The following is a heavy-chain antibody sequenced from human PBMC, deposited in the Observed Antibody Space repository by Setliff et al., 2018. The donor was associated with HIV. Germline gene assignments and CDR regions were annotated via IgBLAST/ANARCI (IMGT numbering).Heavy chain of an antibody. CDR3: TTGLPLFCSGGSCLFDF. CDR1: GDTFNNYG. Sequence: SVKVSCKVSGDTFNNYGLNWVRQAPGQGLEWMGGIIPIFKSADYAQKFQGRVTITTDESTSTAYMELSSLRSKDTAVYYCTTGLPLFCSGGSCLFDFWGQGTLVTVSS. CDR2: IIPIFKSA. V-gene: IGHV1-69*05. D-gene: IGHD2-15*01. J-gene: IGHJ4*02.